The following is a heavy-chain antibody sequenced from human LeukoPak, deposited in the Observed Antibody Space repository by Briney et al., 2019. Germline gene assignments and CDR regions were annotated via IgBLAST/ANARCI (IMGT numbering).Heavy chain of an antibody. Sequence: PGGSLRLSCAASGFTVSGNYMSWVRQAPGKGLEWVSLLYSGGSTYYAESVKGRFSISRDNSKNTLYLQMNSLRAEDTAVYYCASRDKGYYYGMDVWGQGTTVTVSS. D-gene: IGHD5-24*01. V-gene: IGHV3-66*01. J-gene: IGHJ6*02. CDR1: GFTVSGNY. CDR2: LYSGGST. CDR3: ASRDKGYYYGMDV.